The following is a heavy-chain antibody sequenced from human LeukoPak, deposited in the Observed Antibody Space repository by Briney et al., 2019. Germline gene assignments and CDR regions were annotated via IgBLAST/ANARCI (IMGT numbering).Heavy chain of an antibody. CDR1: GGSIRSSYYY. V-gene: IGHV4-39*07. J-gene: IGHJ4*02. D-gene: IGHD5-18*01. CDR3: ARGQLWSPYFDY. CDR2: IYDSGST. Sequence: SETLSLTCTVSGGSIRSSYYYWGWIRQPPGKGLEWIGSIYDSGSTYYNPSLKSRVTISVDTSKNQFSLKLSSVTAADTAVYYCARGQLWSPYFDYWGQGTLVTVSS.